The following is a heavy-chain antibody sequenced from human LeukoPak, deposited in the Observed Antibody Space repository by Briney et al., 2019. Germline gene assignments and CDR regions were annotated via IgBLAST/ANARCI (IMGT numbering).Heavy chain of an antibody. J-gene: IGHJ3*02. Sequence: PSETLSLTCAVYGGSFSGYYWSWIRQPPGKGLEWIGEINHSGSTNYNPSLKSRVTISVDTSKNQFSLKLSSVTAADTAVYYCARGRYSSGWYRIDAFDIWGQGTMVTVSS. CDR3: ARGRYSSGWYRIDAFDI. CDR2: INHSGST. CDR1: GGSFSGYY. V-gene: IGHV4-34*01. D-gene: IGHD6-19*01.